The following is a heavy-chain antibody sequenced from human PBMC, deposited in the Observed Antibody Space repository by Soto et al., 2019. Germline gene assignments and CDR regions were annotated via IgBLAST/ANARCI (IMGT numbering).Heavy chain of an antibody. CDR1: GFSLSTSGMC. CDR2: IDWDDDK. CDR3: ARAPTYRSGWYYFDY. J-gene: IGHJ4*02. Sequence: SGPTLVNPTQTLTLTCTFSGFSLSTSGMCVSWIRQPPGKALEWLALIDWDDDKYYSTSLKTRLTISKDTSKNRLVLTMNNMDPVDTATYYCARAPTYRSGWYYFDYWDRGPMGAVSS. V-gene: IGHV2-70*01. D-gene: IGHD6-19*01.